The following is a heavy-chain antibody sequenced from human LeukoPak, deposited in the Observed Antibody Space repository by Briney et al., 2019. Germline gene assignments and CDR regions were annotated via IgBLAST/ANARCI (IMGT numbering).Heavy chain of an antibody. Sequence: SETLSLTCTVSGGSISSYYWGWIRQPPGKGLEWIGSIYHSGSTYYNPSLKSRVTISVDTSKNQFSLKLSSVTAADTAVYYCARTGRIAGWFDPWGQGTLVTVSS. CDR3: ARTGRIAGWFDP. D-gene: IGHD1-20*01. V-gene: IGHV4-38-2*02. CDR2: IYHSGST. J-gene: IGHJ5*02. CDR1: GGSISSYY.